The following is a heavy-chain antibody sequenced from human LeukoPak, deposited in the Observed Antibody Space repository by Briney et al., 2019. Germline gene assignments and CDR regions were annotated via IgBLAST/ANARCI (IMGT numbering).Heavy chain of an antibody. CDR3: VREFRNWFDP. Sequence: SETLSLTCTVSGGSISSSSYYWGWIRQPPGKGLEWMGEIKPSGGTNYNVSLKSRLTMSLDKSKNHFSLKLSSVTAADTAVYYCVREFRNWFDPWGQGTLVTVSS. J-gene: IGHJ5*02. V-gene: IGHV4-39*02. CDR1: GGSISSSSYY. CDR2: IKPSGGT.